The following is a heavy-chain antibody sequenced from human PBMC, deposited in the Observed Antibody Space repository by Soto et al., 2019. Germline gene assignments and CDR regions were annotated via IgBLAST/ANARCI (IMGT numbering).Heavy chain of an antibody. Sequence: PGGSLRLSCAASGFTFSSYAMSWVRQAPGKGLEWVYVFIGIVVSTYYADSVKGRCTFSRDNAKNTLYLQMNSLRAEDTAVYYCVRGSIGWKGIDYWGQGTLVTVSS. CDR3: VRGSIGWKGIDY. CDR2: FIGIVVST. D-gene: IGHD6-19*01. CDR1: GFTFSSYA. J-gene: IGHJ4*02. V-gene: IGHV3-23*01.